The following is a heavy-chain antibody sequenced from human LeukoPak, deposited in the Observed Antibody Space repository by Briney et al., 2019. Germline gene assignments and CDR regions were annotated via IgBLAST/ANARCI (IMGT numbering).Heavy chain of an antibody. D-gene: IGHD6-19*01. Sequence: GGSLRLSCAASGFIVSSNYMSWVRQAPGKGLEWVSVIYSGGSTYYADSVKGRFTISRDNSKNTLLLQMHTLRAEDTAVYYCARGWNSGWFGDYWGQGTLVTVSS. CDR1: GFIVSSNY. CDR2: IYSGGST. CDR3: ARGWNSGWFGDY. V-gene: IGHV3-53*01. J-gene: IGHJ4*02.